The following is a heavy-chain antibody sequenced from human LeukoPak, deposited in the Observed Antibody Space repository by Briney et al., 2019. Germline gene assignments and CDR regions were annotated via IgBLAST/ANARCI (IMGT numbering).Heavy chain of an antibody. CDR2: ISAYNGNT. Sequence: GASVKVSCKASGYTFTSYGISWVQQAPGQGLKWMGWISAYNGNTNYAQKLQGRVTMTTETSTSTAYMELRSLRSDDTAVYYCAATPRGGCSSTSCYSFDYWGQGTLVTVSS. V-gene: IGHV1-18*01. D-gene: IGHD2-2*01. J-gene: IGHJ4*02. CDR3: AATPRGGCSSTSCYSFDY. CDR1: GYTFTSYG.